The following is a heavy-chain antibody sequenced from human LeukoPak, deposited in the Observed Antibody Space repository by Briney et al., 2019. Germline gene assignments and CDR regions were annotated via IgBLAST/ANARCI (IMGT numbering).Heavy chain of an antibody. CDR2: IYWDDDK. D-gene: IGHD6-13*01. CDR3: AHLTAGIAAAGPLIYENWFDP. Sequence: SGPTLVKPTQTLTLTCTFSGFSLSTSGVGVGWIRQPPGKALEWLALIYWDDDKRYSPSLKSRLTITKDTSKNQVVLTMTNMDPVDTATYYCAHLTAGIAAAGPLIYENWFDPWGQGTLVTVSS. J-gene: IGHJ5*02. V-gene: IGHV2-5*02. CDR1: GFSLSTSGVG.